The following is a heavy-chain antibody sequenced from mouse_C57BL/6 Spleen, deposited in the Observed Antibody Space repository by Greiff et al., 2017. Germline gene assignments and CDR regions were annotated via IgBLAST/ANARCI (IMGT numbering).Heavy chain of an antibody. CDR1: GYTFTDYY. J-gene: IGHJ2*01. Sequence: EVQLQQSGPELVKPGASVKISCKASGYTFTDYYMNWVKQSHGKSLEWIGDINPNNGGTSYNQKFKGKATLTVDKSSSTAYMELRSLTSEDSAVYYCAREGYYYGSSPDYWGQGTTLTVSS. CDR2: INPNNGGT. D-gene: IGHD1-1*01. V-gene: IGHV1-26*01. CDR3: AREGYYYGSSPDY.